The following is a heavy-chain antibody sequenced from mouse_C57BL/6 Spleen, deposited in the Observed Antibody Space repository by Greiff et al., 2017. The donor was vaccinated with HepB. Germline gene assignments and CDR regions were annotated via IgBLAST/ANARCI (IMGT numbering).Heavy chain of an antibody. D-gene: IGHD1-1*01. Sequence: VQLQESGAELVRPGASVTLSCKASGYTFTDYEMHWVKQTPVHGLEWIGAIDPETGGTAYNQKFKGKAILTADKSSSTAYMELRSLTSEDSAVYYCTLYGSLFYFDYWGQGTTLTVSS. CDR1: GYTFTDYE. J-gene: IGHJ2*01. CDR3: TLYGSLFYFDY. CDR2: IDPETGGT. V-gene: IGHV1-15*01.